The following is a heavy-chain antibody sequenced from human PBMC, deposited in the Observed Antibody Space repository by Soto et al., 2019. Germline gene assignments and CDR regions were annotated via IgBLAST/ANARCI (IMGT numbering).Heavy chain of an antibody. CDR1: GYTFTGYY. CDR3: ARVTPLTIFGVPLENGMDV. V-gene: IGHV1-2*02. D-gene: IGHD3-3*01. J-gene: IGHJ6*02. Sequence: GSSVKVSCKASGYTFTGYYMHWVRQAPGQGLEWMGWINPNSGGTNYAQKFQGRVTMTRDTSISTAYMELSRLRSDDTAVYYCARVTPLTIFGVPLENGMDVWGQGTTVTVSS. CDR2: INPNSGGT.